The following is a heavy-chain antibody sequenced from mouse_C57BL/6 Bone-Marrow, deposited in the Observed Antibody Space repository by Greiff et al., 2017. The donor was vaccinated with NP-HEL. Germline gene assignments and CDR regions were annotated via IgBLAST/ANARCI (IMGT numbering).Heavy chain of an antibody. CDR3: TMGGLRRGDYFDY. Sequence: VQLQQSGAELVRPGASVKLSCTASGFNIKDDYMHWVKQRPEQGLEWIGWIDPENGDTEYASKFQGKATITADTSSNTAYLQLSSLTSEDTAVYYCTMGGLRRGDYFDYWGQGTTLTVSS. D-gene: IGHD2-2*01. V-gene: IGHV14-4*01. CDR1: GFNIKDDY. CDR2: IDPENGDT. J-gene: IGHJ2*01.